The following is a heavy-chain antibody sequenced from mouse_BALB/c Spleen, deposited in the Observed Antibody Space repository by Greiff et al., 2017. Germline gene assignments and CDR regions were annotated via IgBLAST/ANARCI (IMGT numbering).Heavy chain of an antibody. CDR1: GFTFSSYT. CDR2: ISNGGGST. J-gene: IGHJ4*01. CDR3: ARRAYYRAMDY. D-gene: IGHD2-12*01. V-gene: IGHV5-12-2*01. Sequence: EVKLVESGGGLVQPGGSLKLSCAASGFTFSSYTMSWVRQTPEKRLEWVAYISNGGGSTYYPDTVKGRFTISRDNAKNTLYLQMSSLKSEDTAMYYCARRAYYRAMDYWGQGTSVTVSS.